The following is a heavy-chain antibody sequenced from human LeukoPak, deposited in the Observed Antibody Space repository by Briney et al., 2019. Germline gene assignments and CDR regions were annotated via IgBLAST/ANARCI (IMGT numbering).Heavy chain of an antibody. D-gene: IGHD3-10*01. J-gene: IGHJ5*02. CDR1: GFTFSSYG. V-gene: IGHV3-33*01. CDR2: IWFDGSNK. Sequence: GGSLRLSWAASGFTFSSYGMHWVRQAPARGRGWVAVIWFDGSNKYYAASVKGRFTISRDNSKNTLYLQMNSLRAEDTAVYYCARAQPPLWFGESFNWFDPWGQGTLVTVSS. CDR3: ARAQPPLWFGESFNWFDP.